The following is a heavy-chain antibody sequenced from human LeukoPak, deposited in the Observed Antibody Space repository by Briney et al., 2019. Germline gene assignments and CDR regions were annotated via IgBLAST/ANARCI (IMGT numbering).Heavy chain of an antibody. J-gene: IGHJ4*02. Sequence: SETLSLTCTVSGGSFSSYYWSWIRQPPGKGLEWIGYIFNTGSTNYHPSLKSRVTISVDTPKNQFSLKVTSVTAADTAVYYCARESRDGYSRMSHFDYWGQGTLVTVSS. D-gene: IGHD5-24*01. CDR3: ARESRDGYSRMSHFDY. CDR1: GGSFSSYY. V-gene: IGHV4-59*01. CDR2: IFNTGST.